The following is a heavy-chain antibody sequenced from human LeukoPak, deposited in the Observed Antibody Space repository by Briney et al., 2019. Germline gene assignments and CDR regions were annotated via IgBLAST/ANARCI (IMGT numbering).Heavy chain of an antibody. CDR1: GFTFSSYW. CDR2: IKQDGSEK. CDR3: ARLPDDYGDYKYFQH. Sequence: GGSLRLSCEASGFTFSSYWMSWVRQAPGKGLEWVANIKQDGSEKYYVDSVKGRFTISRDNVKNSLYLQMNSLRAEDTAVYYCARLPDDYGDYKYFQHWGQGTLVTVSS. D-gene: IGHD4-17*01. V-gene: IGHV3-7*01. J-gene: IGHJ1*01.